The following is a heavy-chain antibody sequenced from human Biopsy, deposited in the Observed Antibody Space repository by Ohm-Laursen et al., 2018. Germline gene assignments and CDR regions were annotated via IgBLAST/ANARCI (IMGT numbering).Heavy chain of an antibody. CDR2: IYSGDST. V-gene: IGHV3-53*01. CDR3: ARATYSSGHKIDS. Sequence: SLRLSCAASGFVVSGTRMSWVRQAPRKGLEWVSVIYSGDSTYYADSVKGRFTISRDESKNTLYLQMNRLRAEDTAVYHCARATYSSGHKIDSWGQGTLVTVSS. CDR1: GFVVSGTR. D-gene: IGHD6-25*01. J-gene: IGHJ4*02.